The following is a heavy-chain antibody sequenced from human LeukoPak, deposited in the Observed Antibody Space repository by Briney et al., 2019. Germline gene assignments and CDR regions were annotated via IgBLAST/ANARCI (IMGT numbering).Heavy chain of an antibody. D-gene: IGHD3-3*01. CDR3: ARVGYDFWSGYYRYYYYYMDV. J-gene: IGHJ6*03. CDR2: ISSSSSTI. V-gene: IGHV3-48*03. Sequence: GGSLRLSCAVSGFTFSTYEMNWARQAPGKGLEWVSYISSSSSTIYYADSVKGRFTISRDNAKNSLYLQMNSLRAEDTAVYYCARVGYDFWSGYYRYYYYYMDVWGKGTTVTVSS. CDR1: GFTFSTYE.